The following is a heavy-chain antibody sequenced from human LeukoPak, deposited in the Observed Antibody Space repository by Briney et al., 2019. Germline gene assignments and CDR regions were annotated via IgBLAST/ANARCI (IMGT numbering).Heavy chain of an antibody. D-gene: IGHD2-2*01. CDR1: GFTFSGHS. J-gene: IGHJ3*02. Sequence: PGGSLRLSCVASGFTFSGHSMSWVRQAPGKGLEWVSYISSSSGTIDYADSVKGRFTISRDNAKNSLSLQMKSLRAEDTAVYYCAREGHCSTTSCALDAIEIWGQGTLVAVSS. V-gene: IGHV3-48*01. CDR3: AREGHCSTTSCALDAIEI. CDR2: ISSSSGTI.